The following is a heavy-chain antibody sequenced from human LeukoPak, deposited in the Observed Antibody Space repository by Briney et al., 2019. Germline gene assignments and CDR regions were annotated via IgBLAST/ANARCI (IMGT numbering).Heavy chain of an antibody. Sequence: GPVQVSCKASGYTFTSYGISWVRQAPGQGLQWMGWISAYNGNTNYAQKLQGRVTMTTNTSTSTAYMELRSLRSDDTAVYYCARGVGATPFDYWGQGTLVTVSS. V-gene: IGHV1-18*01. CDR1: GYTFTSYG. J-gene: IGHJ4*02. CDR3: ARGVGATPFDY. D-gene: IGHD1-26*01. CDR2: ISAYNGNT.